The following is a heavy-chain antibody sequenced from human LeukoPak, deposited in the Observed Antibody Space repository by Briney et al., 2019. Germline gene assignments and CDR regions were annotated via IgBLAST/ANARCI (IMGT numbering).Heavy chain of an antibody. D-gene: IGHD2-8*01. CDR1: GGSLGTYC. J-gene: IGHJ4*02. CDR2: ICTSGST. CDR3: AREGSVNGYPPRLDY. V-gene: IGHV4-4*07. Sequence: SETLSLTCTVSGGSLGTYCWTWVRQPAGKGLEWLGRICTSGSTNYNPSLKSRVTMSIDSSKNQFSLIVTSVTAADTAIYYCAREGSVNGYPPRLDYWGQGTLVTVSS.